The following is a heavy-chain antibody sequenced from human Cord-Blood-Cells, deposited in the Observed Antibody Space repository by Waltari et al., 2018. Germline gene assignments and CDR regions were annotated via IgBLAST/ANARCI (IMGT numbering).Heavy chain of an antibody. V-gene: IGHV1-69*01. J-gene: IGHJ4*02. CDR2: IIPIFGTA. D-gene: IGHD5-12*01. Sequence: QVQLVQSGAEVKKPGASVQVPCNASGGPFSSYAFSRVRQAPGQGLGWMGGIIPIFGTANYAQKFQGRVTITADESTSTAYMELSSLRSEDTAVYYCARGRGIGAMAPFDYWGQGTLVTVSS. CDR1: GGPFSSYA. CDR3: ARGRGIGAMAPFDY.